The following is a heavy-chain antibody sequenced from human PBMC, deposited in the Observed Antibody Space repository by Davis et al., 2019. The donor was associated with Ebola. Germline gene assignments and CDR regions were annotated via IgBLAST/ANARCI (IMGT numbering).Heavy chain of an antibody. CDR3: ASTNYYDSSGYYGVDAFDI. D-gene: IGHD3-22*01. V-gene: IGHV5-10-1*01. Sequence: PGGSLRLSCKGSGYSFTSYWISWVRQLPGKGLEWMGRIDPSDSYTNYSPSFQGHVTISADKSISTAYLQWSSLKASDTAMYYCASTNYYDSSGYYGVDAFDIWGQGTMVTVSS. J-gene: IGHJ3*02. CDR2: IDPSDSYT. CDR1: GYSFTSYW.